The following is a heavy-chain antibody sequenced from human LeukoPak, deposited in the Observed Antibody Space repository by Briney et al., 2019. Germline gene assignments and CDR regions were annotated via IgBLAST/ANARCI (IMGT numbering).Heavy chain of an antibody. CDR2: INHSGST. V-gene: IGHV4-34*01. CDR3: ARVVSFYYYYMDV. J-gene: IGHJ6*03. Sequence: PSETLSLTCAVSDGSFSGSSWTWIRQAPEKGLEWIGGINHSGSTTYSPPLESRVSVQVDTSNNLFSLKMDSVTAADTAVYFCARVVSFYYYYMDVWGKGTTVTV. D-gene: IGHD4-11*01. CDR1: DGSFSGSS.